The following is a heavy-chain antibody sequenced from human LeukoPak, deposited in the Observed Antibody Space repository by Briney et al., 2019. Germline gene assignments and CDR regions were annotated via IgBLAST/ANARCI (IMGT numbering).Heavy chain of an antibody. Sequence: SETLSLTCTVSGGSISSSSYYWGWIRQPPGKGLEWIGSIYYSGSTYYNPSLKSRVTISVDTSKNQFSLNLSSVTAADTAVYYCARAEGGYSYGRSTYLYHYHMDVWGKETTDRVSS. D-gene: IGHD5-18*01. V-gene: IGHV4-39*07. CDR1: GGSISSSSYY. J-gene: IGHJ6*03. CDR2: IYYSGST. CDR3: ARAEGGYSYGRSTYLYHYHMDV.